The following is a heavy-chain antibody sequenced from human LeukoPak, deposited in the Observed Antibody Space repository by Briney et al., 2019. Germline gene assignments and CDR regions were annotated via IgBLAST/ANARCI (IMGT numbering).Heavy chain of an antibody. Sequence: PGGSLRLSCAASRFTFSNYWMTWVRQAPGKGLEWVAHMNQDGSEKYYVDSVKGRFTISRDNAKSSLYLQMNSLRAEDTAVYYCAKHHYSGSRDYFDYWGQETLVTVSS. J-gene: IGHJ4*02. V-gene: IGHV3-7*01. CDR1: RFTFSNYW. CDR2: MNQDGSEK. CDR3: AKHHYSGSRDYFDY. D-gene: IGHD2-15*01.